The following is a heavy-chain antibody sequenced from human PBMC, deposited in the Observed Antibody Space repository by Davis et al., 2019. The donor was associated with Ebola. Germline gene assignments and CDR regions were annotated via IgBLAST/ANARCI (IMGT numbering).Heavy chain of an antibody. D-gene: IGHD1-1*01. CDR1: GYTFTNYG. CDR2: INPHKGNT. V-gene: IGHV1-18*04. J-gene: IGHJ4*02. CDR3: ARAQFPTTSDH. Sequence: ASVTVSRKASGYTFTNYGITWVRQACGQGLEWMGWINPHKGNTNYAQNVQGRVTMTTNTSTSTAYMEVGSLRSDDTAVYFCARAQFPTTSDHWGQGTLVTVSS.